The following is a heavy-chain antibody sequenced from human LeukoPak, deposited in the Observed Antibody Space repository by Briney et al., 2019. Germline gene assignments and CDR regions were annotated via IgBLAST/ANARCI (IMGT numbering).Heavy chain of an antibody. CDR3: AKGGATRGRFEN. J-gene: IGHJ4*02. V-gene: IGHV3-7*01. D-gene: IGHD1-26*01. CDR2: MKEDGSEI. Sequence: GGSLRLSCAASGFPFDVQTMSWVRQAPGKGLDWVASMKEDGSEIYFADSVKGRFTISRDNPKNSLYLQMSSLRAENTAVYYCAKGGATRGRFENWGQGTLVTVSS. CDR1: GFPFDVQT.